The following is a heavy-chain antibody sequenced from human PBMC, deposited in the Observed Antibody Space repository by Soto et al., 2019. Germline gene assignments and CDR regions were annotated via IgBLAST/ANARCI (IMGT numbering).Heavy chain of an antibody. CDR3: ARTEYSSFLGAFDI. CDR2: IYYSGST. CDR1: GGSISSSSYY. J-gene: IGHJ3*02. V-gene: IGHV4-39*01. D-gene: IGHD6-6*01. Sequence: SETLSLTCTVSGGSISSSSYYWGWIRQPPGKGLEWIGSIYYSGSTYYNPSLKSRVTISVDTSKNQFSLKLSSVTAADTAVYYCARTEYSSFLGAFDIWGQGTMVTVSS.